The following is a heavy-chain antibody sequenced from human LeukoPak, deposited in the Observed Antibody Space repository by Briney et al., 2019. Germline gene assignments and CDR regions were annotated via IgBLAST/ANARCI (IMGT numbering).Heavy chain of an antibody. J-gene: IGHJ4*02. CDR1: VGTLSTYA. Sequence: DSPEQSVGTLSTYATRWGRHTPRQGVGWRGGIIRIFVTANYAQKILRRVTITADEYTSTAYMELSSLRSEDTVVYYCARERELLTYYCDYWGQGTLVTVSS. D-gene: IGHD1-26*01. V-gene: IGHV1-69*01. CDR2: IIRIFVTA. CDR3: ARERELLTYYCDY.